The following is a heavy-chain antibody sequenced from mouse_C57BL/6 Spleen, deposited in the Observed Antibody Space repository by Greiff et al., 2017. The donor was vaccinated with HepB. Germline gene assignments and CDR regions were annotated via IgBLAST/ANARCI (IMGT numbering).Heavy chain of an antibody. V-gene: IGHV7-3*01. CDR1: GFTFTDYY. CDR2: IRNKANGYTT. CDR3: ARWTEGGFDY. J-gene: IGHJ2*01. Sequence: EVQLVESGGGLVQPGGSLSLSCAASGFTFTDYYMSWVRQPPGKALEWLGFIRNKANGYTTEYSASVKGRFTISRDNSQSILYLQMNALRAEDSATYYCARWTEGGFDYWGQGTTLTVSS.